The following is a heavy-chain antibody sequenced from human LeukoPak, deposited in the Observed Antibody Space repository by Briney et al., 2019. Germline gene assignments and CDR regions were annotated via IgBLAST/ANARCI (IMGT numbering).Heavy chain of an antibody. J-gene: IGHJ6*03. D-gene: IGHD3-10*01. Sequence: TSETLSLTCAVYGGSFSGYYRSWIRQPPGKGLEWIGEINHSGSTNYNPSLKSRVTISVDTSKNQFSLKLSSVTAANTAVYYCARKGLTMVRGVRWYYYMDVWGKGTTVTVSS. CDR1: GGSFSGYY. CDR2: INHSGST. CDR3: ARKGLTMVRGVRWYYYMDV. V-gene: IGHV4-34*01.